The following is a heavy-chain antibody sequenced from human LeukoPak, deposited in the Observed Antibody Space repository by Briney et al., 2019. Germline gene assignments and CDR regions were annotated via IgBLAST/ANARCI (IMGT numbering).Heavy chain of an antibody. CDR1: EFTLKIYP. CDR3: AREGVQTTVDAFDI. J-gene: IGHJ3*02. Sequence: GGSLRLSCAASEFTLKIYPMHWVRQAPGKGLEWLSVISHDGSDKNNAASVKGRFIISRDNSKNTIYLQLNSLRPEDTAMYYCAREGVQTTVDAFDIWGLGTMVIVSS. CDR2: ISHDGSDK. D-gene: IGHD4-17*01. V-gene: IGHV3-30*04.